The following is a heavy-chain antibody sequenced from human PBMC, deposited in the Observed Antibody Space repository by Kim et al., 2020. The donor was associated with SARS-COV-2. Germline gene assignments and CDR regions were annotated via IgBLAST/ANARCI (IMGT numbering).Heavy chain of an antibody. V-gene: IGHV3-33*06. CDR1: GFTFSSYG. Sequence: GGSLRLSCAASGFTFSSYGMHWVRQAPGKGLEWVAVIWYDGSNKYYADSVKGRFTISRDNSKNTLYLQMNSLRAEDTAVYYCAKVLSPRGVIPPGDYWGQGTLVTVSS. CDR2: IWYDGSNK. J-gene: IGHJ4*02. D-gene: IGHD3-10*01. CDR3: AKVLSPRGVIPPGDY.